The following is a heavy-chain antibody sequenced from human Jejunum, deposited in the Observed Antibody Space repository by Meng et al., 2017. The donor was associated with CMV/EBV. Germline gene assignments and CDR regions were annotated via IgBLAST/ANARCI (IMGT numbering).Heavy chain of an antibody. Sequence: EGQLVEAGGGVIQAGGSLSLSCVVSGFTVSSNCMNWVRQAPGKGLEWVSVIYSGGSTYYADSVKGRFTISRDNSKNMLYLQMNSLRAEDTAVYYCARRDEGYGPFDYWGQGTLVTVSS. CDR1: GFTVSSNC. V-gene: IGHV3-53*01. CDR2: IYSGGST. J-gene: IGHJ4*02. CDR3: ARRDEGYGPFDY. D-gene: IGHD3-10*01.